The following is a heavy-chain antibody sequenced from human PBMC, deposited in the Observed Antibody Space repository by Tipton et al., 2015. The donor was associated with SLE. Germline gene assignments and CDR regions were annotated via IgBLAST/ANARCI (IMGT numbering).Heavy chain of an antibody. CDR1: GFTFNIYA. V-gene: IGHV3-7*01. Sequence: SLRLSCVVSGFTFNIYAMSWVRQAPGKGLEWVANIKYDGSVEYYVDSVKGRFTISRDNGKNSLYLQMNSLRAEDTAVYYCAKERFGAFEIWGQGTMVTVSS. CDR2: IKYDGSVE. D-gene: IGHD3-16*01. J-gene: IGHJ3*02. CDR3: AKERFGAFEI.